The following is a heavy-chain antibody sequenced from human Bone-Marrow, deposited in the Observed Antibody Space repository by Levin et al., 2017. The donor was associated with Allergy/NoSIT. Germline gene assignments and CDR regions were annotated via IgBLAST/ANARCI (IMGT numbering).Heavy chain of an antibody. CDR3: ARSHLLNYGEAPEYFQY. J-gene: IGHJ1*01. Sequence: PSETLSLTCAVSGSSISGGYYWGWIRQPPGKGLEWIGSLYHGGTDFYNPSLKSRVTIPVDTSKNHFSLKLTSLTAADTAIYYCARSHLLNYGEAPEYFQYWGQGIMVTVSS. V-gene: IGHV4-38-2*01. CDR2: LYHGGTD. D-gene: IGHD4-17*01. CDR1: GSSISGGYY.